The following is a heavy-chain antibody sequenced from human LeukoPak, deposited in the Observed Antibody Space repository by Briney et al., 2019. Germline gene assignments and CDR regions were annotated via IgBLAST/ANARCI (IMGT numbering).Heavy chain of an antibody. CDR3: ARGRRGNYYDSSGYLPRYYYYYYMDV. D-gene: IGHD3-22*01. CDR1: GYSISSGYY. Sequence: SETLSLTCTVSGYSISSGYYWGWIRQPPGKGLEWIGSIYHSGSTYYNPSLKSRVTISVDTSKNQFSLKLSSVTAADTAVYYCARGRRGNYYDSSGYLPRYYYYYYMDVWGKGTTVTVSS. V-gene: IGHV4-38-2*02. CDR2: IYHSGST. J-gene: IGHJ6*03.